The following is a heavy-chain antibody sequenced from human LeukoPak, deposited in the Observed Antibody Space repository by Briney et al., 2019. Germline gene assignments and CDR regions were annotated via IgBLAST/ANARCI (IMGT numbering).Heavy chain of an antibody. CDR3: ASPEGD. Sequence: SETLSLTCAVYGGTFSGYYWSWIRQPPGKRLEWVGESNDSGGTNYNPSLKSRVTISADKSKNQFSLQLSSVTAADTAVYYCASPEGDWGQGTLVTVSS. CDR1: GGTFSGYY. D-gene: IGHD3-16*01. CDR2: SNDSGGT. J-gene: IGHJ4*02. V-gene: IGHV4-34*01.